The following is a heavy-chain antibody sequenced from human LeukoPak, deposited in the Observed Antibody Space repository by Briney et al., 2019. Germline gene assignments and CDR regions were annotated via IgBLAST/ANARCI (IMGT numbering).Heavy chain of an antibody. CDR2: INPNSGGT. CDR3: ASGRIVGATRPFGFDY. Sequence: ASVTVSCKASGCTFTGYYMHWVRQAPGQGLEWMGWINPNSGGTNYAQKFQGRVTMTRDTSISTAYMELSRLRSDDTAVYYCASGRIVGATRPFGFDYWGQGTLVTVSS. CDR1: GCTFTGYY. V-gene: IGHV1-2*02. J-gene: IGHJ4*02. D-gene: IGHD1-26*01.